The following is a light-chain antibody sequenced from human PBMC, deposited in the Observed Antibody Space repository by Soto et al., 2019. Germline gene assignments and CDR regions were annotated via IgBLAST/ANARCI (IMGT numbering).Light chain of an antibody. V-gene: IGLV2-14*01. CDR1: SSDVGGYNY. CDR3: SSYTSSSTLV. Sequence: QSALTQPASVSGSPGQSITISCTGTSSDVGGYNYVSWYQQHPGKATKLMIYDVNHRPSGVSNRFSGSKSGNTASLTISGLQAEDEADYYCSSYTSSSTLVFGTGTKLTVL. J-gene: IGLJ1*01. CDR2: DVN.